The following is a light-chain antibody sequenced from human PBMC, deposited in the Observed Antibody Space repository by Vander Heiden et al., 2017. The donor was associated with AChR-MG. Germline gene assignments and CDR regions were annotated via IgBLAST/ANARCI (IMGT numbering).Light chain of an antibody. Sequence: DTQMTQSPSSLSASVGDRLTITCQASQDIGKYLNWFQQKPGKPPKLLISDASNLETGVPSRFSGSGSGTAFTFIISSLQPDDLATYFCQQYENLPLTFGGGTKVEIK. V-gene: IGKV1-33*01. J-gene: IGKJ4*01. CDR3: QQYENLPLT. CDR2: DAS. CDR1: QDIGKY.